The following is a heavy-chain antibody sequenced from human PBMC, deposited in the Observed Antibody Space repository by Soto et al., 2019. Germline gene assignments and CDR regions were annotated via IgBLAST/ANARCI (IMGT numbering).Heavy chain of an antibody. Sequence: QVQLQQTGPGLVKPSQTLSLTCAISGDSVSSKRAAWNWIRQSPSRGREGRGGTYYWAKWYNDYAGALHCRITLHPYPSTSQFYLQMKNVSAEDTAVYYCARETESRYRHYCPLGPLDPWGQGTLVTVSS. D-gene: IGHD1-26*01. CDR1: GDSVSSKRAA. CDR3: ARETESRYRHYCPLGPLDP. J-gene: IGHJ5*02. V-gene: IGHV6-1*01. CDR2: TYYWAKWYN.